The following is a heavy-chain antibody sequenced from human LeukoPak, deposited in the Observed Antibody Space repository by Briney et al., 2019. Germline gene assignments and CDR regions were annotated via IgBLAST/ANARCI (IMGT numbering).Heavy chain of an antibody. CDR2: IYPGDSDT. CDR1: GSSFTNYW. J-gene: IGHJ4*02. CDR3: ARSGLLDY. Sequence: GESLKISCTGSGSSFTNYWIGWVHPMPGKGLEWMGIIYPGDSDTRYSPSFQGQVTISADKSISTAYLQWNSLNASDTAMYYCARSGLLDYWGQGTLVTVSS. V-gene: IGHV5-51*07. D-gene: IGHD3/OR15-3a*01.